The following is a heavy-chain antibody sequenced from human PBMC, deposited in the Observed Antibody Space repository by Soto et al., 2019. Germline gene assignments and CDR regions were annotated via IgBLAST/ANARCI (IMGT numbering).Heavy chain of an antibody. Sequence: GASVKVSCKASGFTFTSYLISWVRQAPGQGLEWMGWISAYTGNTNYAQKFQGRVTMTTDTSTNTAYMELRNLRSDDTAVYYCARGVSSADDYWGQGTLVTVSS. D-gene: IGHD6-6*01. CDR1: GFTFTSYL. CDR3: ARGVSSADDY. V-gene: IGHV1-18*01. J-gene: IGHJ4*02. CDR2: ISAYTGNT.